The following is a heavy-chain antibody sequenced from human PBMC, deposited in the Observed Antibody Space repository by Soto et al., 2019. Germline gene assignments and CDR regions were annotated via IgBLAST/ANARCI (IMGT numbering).Heavy chain of an antibody. CDR1: GFTFSTYA. V-gene: IGHV3-23*01. Sequence: PGGSLRLSCAASGFTFSTYAMSWVRQAPGKGLEWVSAISTSGGSTYYADSVKGRFTISRDNSKNTLYLQMNSLRAEDTAVYYCGSAAFKTMRVVVRSGYWGQGSLVTVCS. CDR2: ISTSGGST. J-gene: IGHJ4*02. D-gene: IGHD3-22*01. CDR3: GSAAFKTMRVVVRSGY.